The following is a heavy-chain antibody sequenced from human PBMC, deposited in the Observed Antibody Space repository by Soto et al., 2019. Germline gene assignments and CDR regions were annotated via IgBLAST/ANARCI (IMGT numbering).Heavy chain of an antibody. CDR3: AKDWYGNLPPEPDYY. Sequence: QVQLVESGGGVVQPRRSLRLSCAASGFTFSSYGMHWVRQAPGKGLEWVAVISYDGSNKYYADSVKGRFTISRDNSKNTLYLQMNSLRAEDTAVYYCAKDWYGNLPPEPDYYWGQGTLVTVSS. CDR2: ISYDGSNK. CDR1: GFTFSSYG. V-gene: IGHV3-30*18. J-gene: IGHJ4*02. D-gene: IGHD1-1*01.